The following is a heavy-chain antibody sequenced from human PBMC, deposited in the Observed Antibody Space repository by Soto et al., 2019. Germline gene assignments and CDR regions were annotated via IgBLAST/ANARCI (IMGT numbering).Heavy chain of an antibody. Sequence: PETLSLTCAVYGGSFSGYYWSWIRQPPGKGLEWIGEINHSGSTNYNPSLKSRVNISVDTTKNQFSLKLSSVTAADKAGYYCAKRPGVAVAGTYVDYWGQGTLVTVSS. CDR2: INHSGST. D-gene: IGHD6-19*01. V-gene: IGHV4-34*01. CDR3: AKRPGVAVAGTYVDY. J-gene: IGHJ4*02. CDR1: GGSFSGYY.